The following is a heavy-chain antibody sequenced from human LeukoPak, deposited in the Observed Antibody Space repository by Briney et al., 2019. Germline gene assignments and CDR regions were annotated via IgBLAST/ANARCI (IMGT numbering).Heavy chain of an antibody. CDR3: ARAGYYYDSSGYYGFDY. CDR2: ISSSSSYI. J-gene: IGHJ4*02. V-gene: IGHV3-21*01. D-gene: IGHD3-22*01. CDR1: GFTFSSYS. Sequence: GGSLRLSCAASGFTFSSYSMNWVRQAPGKGLEWVSSISSSSSYIYYADSVKGRFTISRDNAKNSLYLQMNSLRAEDTAAYYCARAGYYYDSSGYYGFDYWGQGTLVTVSS.